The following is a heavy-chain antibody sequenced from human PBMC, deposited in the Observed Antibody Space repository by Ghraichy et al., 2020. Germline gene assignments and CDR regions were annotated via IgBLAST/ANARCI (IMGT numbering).Heavy chain of an antibody. J-gene: IGHJ4*02. V-gene: IGHV1-46*01. Sequence: ASVKVSCKASGYTLTSYYMHWVRQAPGQGLEWMGIINPSGGSTSYAQKFQGRVTMTRDTSTSTVYMEMSGLISEDTAVFYCAREWGGSLDYWGQGTLVTVSS. CDR2: INPSGGST. CDR3: AREWGGSLDY. CDR1: GYTLTSYY. D-gene: IGHD1-26*01.